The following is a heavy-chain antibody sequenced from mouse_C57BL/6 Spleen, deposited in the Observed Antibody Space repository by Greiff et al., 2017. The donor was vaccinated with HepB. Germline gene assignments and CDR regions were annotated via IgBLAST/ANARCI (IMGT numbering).Heavy chain of an antibody. Sequence: QVQLQQSGPELVKPGASVKLSCKASGYTFTSYDINWVKQRPGQGLEWIGWIYPRDGSTKYNEKFKGKATLTVDTSSSTAYMELHSLTSEDSAVYFCSREGHPTTGVAPWTLDVWGTGTTVTVSS. CDR1: GYTFTSYD. CDR3: SREGHPTTGVAPWTLDV. D-gene: IGHD1-1*01. CDR2: IYPRDGST. V-gene: IGHV1-85*01. J-gene: IGHJ1*03.